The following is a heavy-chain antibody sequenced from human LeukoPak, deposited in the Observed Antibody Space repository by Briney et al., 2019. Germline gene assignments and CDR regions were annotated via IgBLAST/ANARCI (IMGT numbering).Heavy chain of an antibody. CDR1: GGSIYNHY. J-gene: IGHJ4*02. CDR2: IYYSGNT. CDR3: ARLPSGPLNPPYDY. Sequence: SETLSLTCTVSGGSIYNHYWSWIRQPPGKGLESIGYIYYSGNTIYNPSLASRVTISVDTSKNQFSLKLTSVTAADTAVYYYARLPSGPLNPPYDYWGQGSLVTVSS. V-gene: IGHV4-59*08. D-gene: IGHD3-10*01.